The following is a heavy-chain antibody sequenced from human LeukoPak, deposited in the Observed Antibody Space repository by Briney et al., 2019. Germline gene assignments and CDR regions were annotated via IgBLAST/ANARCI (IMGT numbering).Heavy chain of an antibody. Sequence: PSETLSLTCTVSGDSVSNDVYYWTWIRQPAGKGLEWIGRVVPSGVTRYNPSFEGRLTISVDTVKNQFSLKLTSMTAADTAVYYCARDRGSTTARGVPSWFDPWGQGTLVTVSS. D-gene: IGHD3-10*01. CDR3: ARDRGSTTARGVPSWFDP. J-gene: IGHJ5*02. CDR1: GDSVSNDVYY. CDR2: VVPSGVT. V-gene: IGHV4-61*02.